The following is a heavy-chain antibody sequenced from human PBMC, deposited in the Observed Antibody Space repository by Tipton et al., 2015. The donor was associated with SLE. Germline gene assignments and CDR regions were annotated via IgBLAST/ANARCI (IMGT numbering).Heavy chain of an antibody. J-gene: IGHJ5*02. Sequence: SLRLSCAASGFTFSSYAMSWVRQAPGKGLEWVSAISGSGGSTYYADSVKGRFTISRDNSKNTLYLQMNSLRSDDTAVYYCARTAITMIALNWFDPWGQGTPVTVSS. CDR3: ARTAITMIALNWFDP. CDR2: ISGSGGST. D-gene: IGHD3-22*01. V-gene: IGHV3-23*01. CDR1: GFTFSSYA.